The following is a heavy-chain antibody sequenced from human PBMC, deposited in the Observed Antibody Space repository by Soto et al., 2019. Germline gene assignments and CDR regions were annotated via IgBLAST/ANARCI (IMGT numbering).Heavy chain of an antibody. CDR2: INPSTAT. J-gene: IGHJ6*02. D-gene: IGHD1-1*01. Sequence: QAQLVQSGAEVREPGASVKVSCKASGNTFTSYHVHWLPQATGQGLELLGVINPSTATTYAQKFQGRLTVNRDTSTNTVYMVLSSLRSEDTAVYYCARERLVTGKDYYDGMDVWGRGTTVTVSS. CDR3: ARERLVTGKDYYDGMDV. V-gene: IGHV1-46*01. CDR1: GNTFTSYH.